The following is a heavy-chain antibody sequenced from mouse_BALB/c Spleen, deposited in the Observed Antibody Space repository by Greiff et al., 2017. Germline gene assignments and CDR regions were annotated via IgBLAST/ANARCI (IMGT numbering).Heavy chain of an antibody. CDR3: ARRGDDGYFPY. CDR1: GYTFTSYT. D-gene: IGHD2-3*01. J-gene: IGHJ3*01. V-gene: IGHV1-4*01. CDR2: INPSSGYT. Sequence: VQVVESGAELARPGASVKMSCKASGYTFTSYTMHWVKQRPGQGLEWIGYINPSSGYTNYNQKFKDKATLTADKSSSTAYMQLSSLTSEDSAVYYCARRGDDGYFPYWGQGTLVTVSA.